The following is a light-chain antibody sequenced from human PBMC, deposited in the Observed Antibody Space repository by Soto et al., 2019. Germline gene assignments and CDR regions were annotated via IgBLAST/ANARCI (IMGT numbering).Light chain of an antibody. J-gene: IGKJ1*01. V-gene: IGKV3-15*01. CDR2: GAS. CDR1: QSVSRN. CDR3: QQHNNWHPWT. Sequence: ILLTQSPGTLSLSPGERAALSCRASQSVSRNLAWYQQKPGQPPRLLIYGASTRTAGVPARFSGSGYGSQFSLTISSLQYEDFAIYHCQQHNNWHPWTFGQGTKVDIK.